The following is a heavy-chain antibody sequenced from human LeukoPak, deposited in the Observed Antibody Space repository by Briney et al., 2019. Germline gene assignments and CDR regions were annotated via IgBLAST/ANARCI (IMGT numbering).Heavy chain of an antibody. CDR2: IYHSGST. CDR1: GFTFSSYAM. J-gene: IGHJ4*02. Sequence: PGGSLRLSCAASGFTFSSYAMSWVRQSPGKGLEWIGEIYHSGSTNYNPSLKSRLVVSVDKSRNQFSLKLNSVTAADTAVYYCARVVYDSSGYKFDYWGQGTLVTVSS. V-gene: IGHV4-4*02. D-gene: IGHD3-22*01. CDR3: ARVVYDSSGYKFDY.